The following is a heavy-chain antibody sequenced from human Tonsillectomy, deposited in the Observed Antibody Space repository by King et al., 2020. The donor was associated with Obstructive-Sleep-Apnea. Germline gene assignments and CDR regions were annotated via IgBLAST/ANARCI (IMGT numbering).Heavy chain of an antibody. J-gene: IGHJ4*02. D-gene: IGHD5-18*01. CDR2: IYHAGDS. Sequence: QLQESGPGPVKPSETLSLTCTVSGYSISSGYYWAWIRQPPGKGLEWIGSIYHAGDSYYNPSLKSLVTMSVDTSKNQFSLKLNSVTAADTAVYYCAREVVDSAMVDYWGQGTLVTVSS. CDR3: AREVVDSAMVDY. CDR1: GYSISSGYY. V-gene: IGHV4-38-2*02.